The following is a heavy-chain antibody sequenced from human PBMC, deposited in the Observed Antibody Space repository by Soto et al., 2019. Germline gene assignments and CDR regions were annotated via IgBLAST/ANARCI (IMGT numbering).Heavy chain of an antibody. D-gene: IGHD5-18*01. CDR3: AKNNMGYALDY. CDR1: GFTFSNYA. V-gene: IGHV3-23*01. J-gene: IGHJ4*02. CDR2: ISGSGGTT. Sequence: EVQVLESGGALVQPGGSLRLSCAASGFTFSNYAMSWVRQAPGKGLEWVSSISGSGGTTYYADSVKGRLTLSRDNSKNTLYLQMNRLRVEDTAVYYCAKNNMGYALDYWGQGTLVTVSS.